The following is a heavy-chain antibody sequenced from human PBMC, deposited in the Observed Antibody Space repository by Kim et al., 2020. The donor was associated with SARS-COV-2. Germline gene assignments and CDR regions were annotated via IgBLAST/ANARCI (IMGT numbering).Heavy chain of an antibody. J-gene: IGHJ4*02. V-gene: IGHV3-21*01. D-gene: IGHD3-22*01. CDR2: ISSSSTYI. CDR1: GFTFSSYS. Sequence: GGSLRLSCAASGFTFSSYSMNWVRQAPGKGLEWVSTISSSSTYIHYADSVRGRFTISRDNAKNSLYLQMNSLRAEDTAVYYCARDDYYYDSSDYKSHLDNIEYWGQGTLVTVSS. CDR3: ARDDYYYDSSDYKSHLDNIEY.